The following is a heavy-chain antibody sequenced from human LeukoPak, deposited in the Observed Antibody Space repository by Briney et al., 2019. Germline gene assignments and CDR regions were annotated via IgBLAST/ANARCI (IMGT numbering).Heavy chain of an antibody. V-gene: IGHV4-59*01. J-gene: IGHJ4*02. Sequence: SETLSLTCTVSGGSISSYYWSWIRQPTGKVQERIGYIYYSGSTNYNPSLKSRVTISVDTSKNQFSLNLSSATAADTAVYYCARDIYDSSGYGFDYWGQGTLVTVSS. CDR3: ARDIYDSSGYGFDY. CDR2: IYYSGST. CDR1: GGSISSYY. D-gene: IGHD3-22*01.